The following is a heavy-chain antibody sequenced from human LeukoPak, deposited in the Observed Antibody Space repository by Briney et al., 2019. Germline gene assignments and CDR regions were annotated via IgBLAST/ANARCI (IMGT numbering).Heavy chain of an antibody. V-gene: IGHV3-11*04. Sequence: KPGGSLRLSCAASGFTFSDYYMTWIRQAPGKGLEWISYISSSGSTIYYADSVKGRFTISRDNAKNSLYLQMNSLRAEDTAVYYCARDEVRFWVDYWGQGTLVTISS. J-gene: IGHJ4*02. CDR1: GFTFSDYY. D-gene: IGHD3-3*01. CDR2: ISSSGSTI. CDR3: ARDEVRFWVDY.